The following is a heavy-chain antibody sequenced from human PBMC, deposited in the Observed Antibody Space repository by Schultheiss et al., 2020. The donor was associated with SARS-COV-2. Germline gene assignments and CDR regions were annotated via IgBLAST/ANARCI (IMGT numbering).Heavy chain of an antibody. D-gene: IGHD6-6*01. Sequence: SETLSLTCTVSGGSISSGGYYWSWIRQHPGKGLEWIGYIYYSGSTYYNPSLKSRVTISVDTSKNQFSLQLNSVTPEDTAVYYCARGEQLGVYYYYGMDVWGQGTTVTVSS. CDR3: ARGEQLGVYYYYGMDV. CDR2: IYYSGST. J-gene: IGHJ6*01. V-gene: IGHV4-31*03. CDR1: GGSISSGGYY.